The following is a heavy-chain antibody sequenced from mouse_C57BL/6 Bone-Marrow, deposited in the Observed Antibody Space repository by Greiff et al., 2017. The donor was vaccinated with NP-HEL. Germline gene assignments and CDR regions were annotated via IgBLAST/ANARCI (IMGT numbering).Heavy chain of an antibody. CDR3: ARVCGYPDY. D-gene: IGHD2-2*01. CDR2: IYPGGGYT. Sequence: QVHVKQSGAELVRPGTSVKMSCKASGYTFTNYWIGWAKQRPGHGLEWIGDIYPGGGYTNYNEKFKGKATLTADKSSSTAYMQFSSLTSEDSAIYYCARVCGYPDYWGQGTTLTVSS. CDR1: GYTFTNYW. V-gene: IGHV1-63*01. J-gene: IGHJ2*01.